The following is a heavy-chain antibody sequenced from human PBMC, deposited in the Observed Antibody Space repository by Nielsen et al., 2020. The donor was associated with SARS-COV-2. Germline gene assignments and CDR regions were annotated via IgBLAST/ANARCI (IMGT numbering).Heavy chain of an antibody. CDR1: GGSLSGSY. Sequence: SETLSLTCGVYGGSLSGSYWSWIRQSPGKGLQWIGEIHHTGGTNFNPSLKSRVTMSVDTSKNQFFLKLSSVTAGDTAVYYCARRRYCNSMSCQQRYYNYMDVWGKGTKGTVSS. J-gene: IGHJ6*03. V-gene: IGHV4-34*01. CDR2: IHHTGGT. CDR3: ARRRYCNSMSCQQRYYNYMDV. D-gene: IGHD2-2*01.